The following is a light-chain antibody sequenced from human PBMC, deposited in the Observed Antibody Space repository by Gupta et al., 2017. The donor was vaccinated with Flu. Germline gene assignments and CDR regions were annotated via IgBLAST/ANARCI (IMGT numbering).Light chain of an antibody. CDR2: GAS. V-gene: IGKV3-15*01. J-gene: IGKJ2*01. Sequence: SPSHLSGAPRERGTRSCRASESVSSNLEWYQRKPGQPPRLIIYGASNSADGVPARFSGSGSGTDFTLTSSRRQSEDSDIYDWQHDRHLRLFGQGTRMEVK. CDR1: ESVSSN. CDR3: QHDRHLRL.